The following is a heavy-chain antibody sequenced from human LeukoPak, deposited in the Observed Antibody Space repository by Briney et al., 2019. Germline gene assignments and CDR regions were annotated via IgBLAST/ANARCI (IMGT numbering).Heavy chain of an antibody. Sequence: SVKVSCKASGGTFSSYAISWVRQAPGQGLEWMGGIIPIFGTANYAQKLQGRVTMTADTSTSTAYMELRSLRSDDTAVYYCAREITARYDYWGQGTLVTVSS. J-gene: IGHJ4*02. CDR2: IIPIFGTA. CDR1: GGTFSSYA. D-gene: IGHD1-14*01. CDR3: AREITARYDY. V-gene: IGHV1-69*06.